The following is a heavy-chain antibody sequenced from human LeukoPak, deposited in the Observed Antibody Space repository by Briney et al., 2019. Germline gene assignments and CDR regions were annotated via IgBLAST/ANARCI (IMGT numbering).Heavy chain of an antibody. CDR2: MSYSGST. J-gene: IGHJ4*02. CDR3: ARSLGWTLIDY. V-gene: IGHV4-39*07. D-gene: IGHD4-23*01. CDR1: GGSISSNSYS. Sequence: PSETLSLTCTVSGGSISSNSYSWGWIRQPPGKGLEWIASMSYSGSTYYNPSLKSRVTISVDTSKNQFSLKLSSVTAADTAVYYCARSLGWTLIDYWGQGTLVTVSS.